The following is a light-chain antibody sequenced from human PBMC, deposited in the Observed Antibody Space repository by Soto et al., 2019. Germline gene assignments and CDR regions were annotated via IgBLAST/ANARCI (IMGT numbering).Light chain of an antibody. CDR3: AAWVDRLNGYV. CDR2: SNN. J-gene: IGLJ1*01. V-gene: IGLV1-44*01. Sequence: QSVLTQPPSASGTPGQRVTISCSGSSSNIGSNTVNWYQQLPGTAPKLLIYSNNQRPSGVPDRFSDSKSGTSASLAISGLQSEDEADYYCAAWVDRLNGYVFGTGTKLTVL. CDR1: SSNIGSNT.